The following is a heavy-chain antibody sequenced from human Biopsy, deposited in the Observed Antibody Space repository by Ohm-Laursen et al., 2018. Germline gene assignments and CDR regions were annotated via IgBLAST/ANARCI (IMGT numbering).Heavy chain of an antibody. V-gene: IGHV4-34*01. CDR2: IKQSGDT. D-gene: IGHD5-18*01. Sequence: GTLSLTCAVYGGSFSGYYWSWIRQPPGKGLEWIGEIKQSGDTKYNPSLKSRVTISADTSKNQFSLKLTSVTAADTALYFCARGVLVTKYITAWYGLATYPKPSGFEYRGMDVWGQGTTVTVSS. J-gene: IGHJ6*02. CDR3: ARGVLVTKYITAWYGLATYPKPSGFEYRGMDV. CDR1: GGSFSGYY.